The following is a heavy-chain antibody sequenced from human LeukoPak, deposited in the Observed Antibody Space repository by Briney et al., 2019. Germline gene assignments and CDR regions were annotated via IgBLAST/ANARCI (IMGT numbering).Heavy chain of an antibody. CDR1: GFTFSSYS. CDR2: ISSSSSYI. Sequence: GGSLRLSCAASGFTFSSYSMNWVRQAPGKGLGWVSSISSSSSYIYYADSVKGRFTISRDNAKNSLYLQMNSLRAEDTAVYYCARDFLSGSYCDYWGQGTLVTVSS. V-gene: IGHV3-21*01. CDR3: ARDFLSGSYCDY. J-gene: IGHJ4*02. D-gene: IGHD1-26*01.